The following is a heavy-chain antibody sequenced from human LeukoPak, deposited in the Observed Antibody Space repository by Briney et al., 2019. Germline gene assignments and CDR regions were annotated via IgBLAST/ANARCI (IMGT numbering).Heavy chain of an antibody. CDR3: VRGGSLEYYYDSSLDY. CDR2: INSDGSTT. Sequence: GGSLRLSCAASGFTFSSYAMSWVRQAPGKGLEWVSRINSDGSTTNYADSVKGRFTISRDNAKNTLYLQMNSLRAEDTAVYYCVRGGSLEYYYDSSLDYWGQGTLVTVS. J-gene: IGHJ4*02. V-gene: IGHV3-74*01. CDR1: GFTFSSYA. D-gene: IGHD3-22*01.